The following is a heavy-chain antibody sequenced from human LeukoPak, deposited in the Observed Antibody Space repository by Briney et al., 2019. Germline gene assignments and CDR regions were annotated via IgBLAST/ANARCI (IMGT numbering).Heavy chain of an antibody. J-gene: IGHJ4*02. CDR3: ARGYCSGGSCYHVES. CDR1: GYRFSDYY. CDR2: VNSNSGGT. Sequence: ASVKVSCKTSGYRFSDYYMHWVRQAPGQGLEWMGWVNSNSGGTHYAQKFEGRVTMTRDTSISTAYMELSRLKSDDTAVYYCARGYCSGGSCYHVESWGQGTLVTVSS. D-gene: IGHD2-15*01. V-gene: IGHV1-2*02.